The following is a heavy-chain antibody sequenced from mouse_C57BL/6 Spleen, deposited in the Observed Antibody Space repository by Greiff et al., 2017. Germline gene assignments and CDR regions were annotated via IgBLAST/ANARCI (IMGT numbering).Heavy chain of an antibody. CDR3: ARVPLTGPFDY. D-gene: IGHD4-1*01. CDR1: GFTFSSYT. CDR2: ISGGGGNT. V-gene: IGHV5-9*01. Sequence: EVQGVESGGGLVKPGGSLKLSCAASGFTFSSYTMSWVRQTPEKRLEWVATISGGGGNTYYPDSVKGRFTISRDNAKNTLYLQMSSLRSEDTALYYCARVPLTGPFDYWGQGTTLTVSS. J-gene: IGHJ2*01.